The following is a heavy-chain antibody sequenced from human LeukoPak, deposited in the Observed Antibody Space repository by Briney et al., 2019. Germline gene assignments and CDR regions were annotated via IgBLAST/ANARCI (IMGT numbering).Heavy chain of an antibody. CDR3: ATYRQVLLPFES. J-gene: IGHJ4*02. Sequence: HPGGSLRLSCAASGFTFSTFAMIWVRQPPGKGLEWVSSIFPSGGEIHYADSVRGRFTTSRDNSKSTLSLQMNSLRAEDTAIYYCATYRQVLLPFESWGQGTLVTVSS. V-gene: IGHV3-23*01. D-gene: IGHD2-8*02. CDR1: GFTFSTFA. CDR2: IFPSGGEI.